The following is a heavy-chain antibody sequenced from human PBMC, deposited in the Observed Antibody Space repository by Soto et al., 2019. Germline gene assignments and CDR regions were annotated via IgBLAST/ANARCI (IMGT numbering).Heavy chain of an antibody. Sequence: GGSLRLSCAASGFTFSSYTMNWVRQAPGKGLEWVSYISSSSSTTYYADSVKGRFTISRDNAKNTLYLQMVSLRAEDTAVYFCATSSGWSPFDYWGQGTLVTVSS. CDR3: ATSSGWSPFDY. J-gene: IGHJ4*02. V-gene: IGHV3-48*01. CDR1: GFTFSSYT. D-gene: IGHD6-19*01. CDR2: ISSSSSTT.